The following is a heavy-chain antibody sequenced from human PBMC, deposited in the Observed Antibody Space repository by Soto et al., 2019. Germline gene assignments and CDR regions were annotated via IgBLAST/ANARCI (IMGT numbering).Heavy chain of an antibody. Sequence: ASVKVSCKASGYTFTGYYMHWVRQAPGQGLEWMGWINPNSGGTNYAQKFQGRVTMTRETSISTAYMELSRLRSDETAVYYCARTMVRSWDYWGQGTLVTVSS. D-gene: IGHD3-10*01. CDR1: GYTFTGYY. CDR2: INPNSGGT. CDR3: ARTMVRSWDY. V-gene: IGHV1-2*02. J-gene: IGHJ4*02.